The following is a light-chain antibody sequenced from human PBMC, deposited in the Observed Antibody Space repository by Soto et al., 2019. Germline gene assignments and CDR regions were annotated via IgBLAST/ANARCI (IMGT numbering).Light chain of an antibody. CDR3: QQYNDNWT. J-gene: IGKJ1*01. CDR2: KAS. Sequence: DIQMTHSPSTLSASVGARVTITCRASQSISSWLAWYQQKPGQAPKLLIYKASTLQSGVPSRFSGSGSGTEFTLAISSLQPDDSATYYCQQYNDNWTFGQGTKV. CDR1: QSISSW. V-gene: IGKV1-5*03.